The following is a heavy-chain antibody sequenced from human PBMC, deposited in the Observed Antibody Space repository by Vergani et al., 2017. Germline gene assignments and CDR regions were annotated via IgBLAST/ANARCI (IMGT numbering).Heavy chain of an antibody. Sequence: QVQLVESGGGVVQPGRSLRLSCAASGCTFSSYGMHWVRQAPGKGLEWVAVISYDGSNKYYADSVKGRFTISRDNSKNTLYLQMNSLRAEDTAVYYCAKEEIRCLEWFSNWGQGTLVTVSS. D-gene: IGHD3-3*01. CDR2: ISYDGSNK. V-gene: IGHV3-30*18. J-gene: IGHJ4*02. CDR3: AKEEIRCLEWFSN. CDR1: GCTFSSYG.